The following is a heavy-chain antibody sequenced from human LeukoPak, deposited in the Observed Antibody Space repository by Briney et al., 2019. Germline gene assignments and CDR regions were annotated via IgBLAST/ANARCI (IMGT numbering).Heavy chain of an antibody. CDR3: ASIAVRNNYFEY. D-gene: IGHD6-19*01. J-gene: IGHJ4*02. V-gene: IGHV4-59*01. CDR1: GGSISTYY. Sequence: PSETLSLTCTVSGGSISTYYWSWIRQPPGKGLEWIGYMRYSGSTNCNPSFKSRATASVDMSKNQLSLKLSSVTAADTAVYYCASIAVRNNYFEYWGQGTLVTVSS. CDR2: MRYSGST.